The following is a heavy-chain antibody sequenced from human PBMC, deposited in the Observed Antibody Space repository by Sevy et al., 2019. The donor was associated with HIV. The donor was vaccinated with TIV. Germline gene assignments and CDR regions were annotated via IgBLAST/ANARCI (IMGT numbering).Heavy chain of an antibody. V-gene: IGHV3-7*01. Sequence: GGSLRLSCAVSGFTFSNYWMTWVRQAPGQGLEWVAIIKPDGSEQYSVDSVKVRFTVSRDNAKNTLYLHMDSLRAEDTSIYYCARDNGAALDYWGQGTLVTVSS. D-gene: IGHD3-10*01. CDR3: ARDNGAALDY. CDR1: GFTFSNYW. CDR2: IKPDGSEQ. J-gene: IGHJ4*02.